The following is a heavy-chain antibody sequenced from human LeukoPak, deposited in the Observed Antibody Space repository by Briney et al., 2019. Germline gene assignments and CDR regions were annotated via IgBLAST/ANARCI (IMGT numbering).Heavy chain of an antibody. CDR1: GGTFSSYA. CDR3: AREKRVAGSRGGFDP. CDR2: INPNSGGT. V-gene: IGHV1-2*02. J-gene: IGHJ5*02. D-gene: IGHD6-19*01. Sequence: ASVKVSCKASGGTFSSYAISWARQAPGQGLEWMGWINPNSGGTNFAQKFQGRVTMTRDTSISTAYMELSRLRSDDTAVYYCAREKRVAGSRGGFDPWGQGTLVTVSS.